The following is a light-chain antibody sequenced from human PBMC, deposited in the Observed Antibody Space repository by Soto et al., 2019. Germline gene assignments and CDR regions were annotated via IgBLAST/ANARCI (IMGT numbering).Light chain of an antibody. Sequence: TQNTQGPLFLSASVGEKIIITCRASRDVGSDVSWYQQKPGQAPKLVIYAASNLYTGVPSRFSGRRSGTEFTLTISSLQPEDFASYYCLQDYGDSWTFGQGTKVDIK. J-gene: IGKJ1*01. CDR2: AAS. CDR3: LQDYGDSWT. CDR1: RDVGSD. V-gene: IGKV1-6*01.